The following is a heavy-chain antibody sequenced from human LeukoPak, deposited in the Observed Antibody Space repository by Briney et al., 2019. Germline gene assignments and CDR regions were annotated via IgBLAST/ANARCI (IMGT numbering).Heavy chain of an antibody. V-gene: IGHV3-74*01. CDR2: INSDGTTT. Sequence: GPSLRPSCAASGFTFSSYWMHWVRQAPGKGLLWVSRINSDGTTTYYADSVKGRFTISRDNAKNTLYLQVNSLRAEDTAVYYCSRGNDYGMDVWGQGTTVTVSS. J-gene: IGHJ6*02. CDR3: SRGNDYGMDV. CDR1: GFTFSSYW.